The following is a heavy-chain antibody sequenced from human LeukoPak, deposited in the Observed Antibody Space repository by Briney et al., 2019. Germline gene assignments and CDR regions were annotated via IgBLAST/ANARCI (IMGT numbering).Heavy chain of an antibody. V-gene: IGHV3-53*01. Sequence: PGGSLRLSCAASGFTASSNYMSWVRQAPGKGLEWVSVIYSGGSTYYADSVKGRFTISRDNSKNTLYLQMNSLRAEDTAVYYCARGYYDSSGSHDAFDIWGQGTMVTVSS. CDR1: GFTASSNY. CDR3: ARGYYDSSGSHDAFDI. CDR2: IYSGGST. D-gene: IGHD3-22*01. J-gene: IGHJ3*02.